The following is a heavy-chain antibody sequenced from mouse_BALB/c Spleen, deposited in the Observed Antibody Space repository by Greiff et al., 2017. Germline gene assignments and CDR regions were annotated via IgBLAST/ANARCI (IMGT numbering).Heavy chain of an antibody. V-gene: IGHV1-4*01. Sequence: VQLVESGAELARPGASVKMSCKASGYTFTSYTMHWVKQRPGQGLEWIGYINPSSGYTNYNQKFKDKATLTADKSSSTAYMQLSSLTSEDSAVYYCARSDYGSYYYAMDYWGQGTSVTVSS. J-gene: IGHJ4*01. CDR1: GYTFTSYT. D-gene: IGHD1-1*01. CDR3: ARSDYGSYYYAMDY. CDR2: INPSSGYT.